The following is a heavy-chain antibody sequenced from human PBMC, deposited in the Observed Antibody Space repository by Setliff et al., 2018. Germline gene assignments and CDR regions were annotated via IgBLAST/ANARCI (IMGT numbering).Heavy chain of an antibody. J-gene: IGHJ2*01. CDR1: GYSFTSYW. D-gene: IGHD3-22*01. CDR3: ARRRRFDSGGPRSPWYFDL. Sequence: GESLKISCKGSGYSFTSYWIGWVRQMPGKGLEWMGIIYPDDSETRYSPSVQGPFTISADKSISTAYLQWSSLKASDTAFYNCARRRRFDSGGPRSPWYFDLWGRGTLVTVSS. CDR2: IYPDDSET. V-gene: IGHV5-51*01.